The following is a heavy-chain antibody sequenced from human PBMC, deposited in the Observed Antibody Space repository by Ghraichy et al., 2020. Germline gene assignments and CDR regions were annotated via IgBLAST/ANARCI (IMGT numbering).Heavy chain of an antibody. D-gene: IGHD1-26*01. J-gene: IGHJ6*02. V-gene: IGHV3-48*04. CDR2: ISSSSSTI. Sequence: GESLNISCAASGFTFSSYSMNWVRQAPGKGLEWVLYISSSSSTIYYADSVKGRFTISRDNAKNSLYLQMNSLRAEDTAVYYCARGDSGSYYYYYGMDVWGQGTTVTVSS. CDR1: GFTFSSYS. CDR3: ARGDSGSYYYYYGMDV.